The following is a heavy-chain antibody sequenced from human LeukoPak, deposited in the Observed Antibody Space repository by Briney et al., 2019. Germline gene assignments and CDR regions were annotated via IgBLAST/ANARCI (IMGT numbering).Heavy chain of an antibody. D-gene: IGHD3-22*01. V-gene: IGHV3-23*01. CDR1: GITLSNYG. CDR2: IRDRGSRT. CDR3: AKRGVVIRVILVGFHKEAYYFDS. Sequence: PGGSLRLSCAVSGITLSNYGMSWVRQAPGKGLEWVAGIRDRGSRTNYADSVKGRFTISTDHPKKTLYLQMNSLTAEDTAVYFCAKRGVVIRVILVGFHKEAYYFDSWGQGALVAVSS. J-gene: IGHJ4*02.